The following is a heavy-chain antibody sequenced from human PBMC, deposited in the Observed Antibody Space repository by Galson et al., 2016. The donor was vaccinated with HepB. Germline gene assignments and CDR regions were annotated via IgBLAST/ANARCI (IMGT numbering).Heavy chain of an antibody. CDR1: GGSISSYY. CDR2: IYHSGNT. V-gene: IGHV4-59*01. Sequence: SETLSLTCSVSGGSISSYYWSWIRQPPGKGLEWIGYIYHSGNTNYNPSLRGRVTISVDTSKNHFSLKLNSVTAADTAVYYCARAPCSGGSCYSYYQYYYGIDVWGQGATVTVSS. CDR3: ARAPCSGGSCYSYYQYYYGIDV. J-gene: IGHJ6*02. D-gene: IGHD2-15*01.